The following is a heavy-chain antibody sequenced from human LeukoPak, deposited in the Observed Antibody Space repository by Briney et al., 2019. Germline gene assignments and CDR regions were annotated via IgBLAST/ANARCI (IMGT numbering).Heavy chain of an antibody. V-gene: IGHV3-9*01. CDR3: AKDRTDCSGGSCYSLYYYYYMDV. D-gene: IGHD2-15*01. CDR2: ISWNSGSI. J-gene: IGHJ6*03. CDR1: GFTFDDYA. Sequence: GRSLRLSCAASGFTFDDYAMHWVRQAPGKGLEWVSGISWNSGSIGYADSVKGRFTISRDNAKNSLYLQMNGLRAEDTALYYCAKDRTDCSGGSCYSLYYYYYMDVWGKGTTVTVSS.